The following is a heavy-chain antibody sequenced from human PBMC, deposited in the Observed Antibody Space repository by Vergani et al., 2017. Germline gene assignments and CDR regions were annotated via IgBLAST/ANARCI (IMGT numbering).Heavy chain of an antibody. CDR3: AREERSNTAPFVGD. CDR1: GFTFSNSA. CDR2: ISGHGDRP. Sequence: EVHLLESGGGQVEAGGSLRLSCVASGFTFSNSAMSWFRQPSGHGLSWFSAISGHGDRPSSSASLQGRFTLSRDNSKNTVYLQMNSLKAEDRATYYCAREERSNTAPFVGDWGQGTLVTV. V-gene: IGHV3-23*01. J-gene: IGHJ4*02. D-gene: IGHD2/OR15-2a*01.